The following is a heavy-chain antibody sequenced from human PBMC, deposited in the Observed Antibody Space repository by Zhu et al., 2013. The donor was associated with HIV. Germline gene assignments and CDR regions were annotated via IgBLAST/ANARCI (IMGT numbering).Heavy chain of an antibody. D-gene: IGHD7-27*01. CDR1: GFPSSPVR. CDR2: VNPYNGVR. V-gene: IGHV1-18*04. CDR3: ARSKLTGASGFHY. J-gene: IGHJ4*02. Sequence: QLVQSGLEVRKPGASVKISCKGNGFPSSPVRLQLGATGPWKGFEWIGWVNPYNGVRVPTQRLQDRLTMTRDTSINTVYMDLSSLTPDDTAVYYCARSKLTGASGFHYWGQGTLVTVSS.